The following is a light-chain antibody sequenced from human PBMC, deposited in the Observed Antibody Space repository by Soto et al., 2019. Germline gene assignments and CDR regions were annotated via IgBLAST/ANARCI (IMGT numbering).Light chain of an antibody. CDR3: QQSYNPVALT. J-gene: IGKJ4*02. V-gene: IGKV1-39*01. Sequence: DIQMTQSPSSLSTSVGDRVTMTCRASQNISKYLNLYQKTPGKAPKLLIYGASNLQNGVPSRFSGSGSGTEFTLTISNLQPEDSATYYCQQSYNPVALTVGGGTTVQI. CDR2: GAS. CDR1: QNISKY.